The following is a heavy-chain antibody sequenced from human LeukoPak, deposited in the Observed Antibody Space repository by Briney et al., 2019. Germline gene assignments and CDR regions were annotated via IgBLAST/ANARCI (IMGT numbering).Heavy chain of an antibody. CDR3: ARLLGWYFDL. V-gene: IGHV3-48*03. CDR1: GFSFSSYE. Sequence: GGSLRLSCAASGFSFSSYEMNWVRQAPGKGLEWVSYIRSSGSTIYYADSVKGRSTISRDNAKNSLYLQMNSLRAEDTGVYYCARLLGWYFDLWGRGTLVTVSS. CDR2: IRSSGSTI. J-gene: IGHJ2*01.